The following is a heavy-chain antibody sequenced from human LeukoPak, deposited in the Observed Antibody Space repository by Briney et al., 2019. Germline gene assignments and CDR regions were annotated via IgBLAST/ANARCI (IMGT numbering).Heavy chain of an antibody. CDR2: ISAYNGNT. J-gene: IGHJ4*02. CDR1: GYTFTNYG. Sequence: PLASVMLSCKASGYTFTNYGITWVRQAPGQGLEWMGWISAYNGNTNYAQKLQGRVTMTTDTSTSTAYMELRSLRSDDTAVYYCARACSSTSCYDFDYWGQGTLVTVSS. CDR3: ARACSSTSCYDFDY. D-gene: IGHD2-2*01. V-gene: IGHV1-18*01.